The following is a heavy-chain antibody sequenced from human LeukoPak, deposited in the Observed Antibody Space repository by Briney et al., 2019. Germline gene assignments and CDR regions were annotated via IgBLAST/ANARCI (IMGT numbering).Heavy chain of an antibody. V-gene: IGHV3-30-3*01. CDR1: GVTFSSYA. CDR3: ARDGPQVGVDPYYLDY. D-gene: IGHD3-3*01. J-gene: IGHJ4*02. Sequence: PGGSLRLSCAASGVTFSSYAMSWVRQAPGKGLEWVAVISYDGSNQYYADSVKGRFTIARDNSKNTLYLQMNSLRAEDTAVYYCARDGPQVGVDPYYLDYRGQGTLVTVSS. CDR2: ISYDGSNQ.